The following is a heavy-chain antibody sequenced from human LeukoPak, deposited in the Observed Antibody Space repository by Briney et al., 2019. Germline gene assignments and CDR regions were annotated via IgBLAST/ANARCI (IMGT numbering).Heavy chain of an antibody. V-gene: IGHV3-21*06. Sequence: PGGSLRLSWVASGFTFGSHAMNWVRQAPGKGLEWVSSISRNSLYMYYADSLKGRFTISRDNAKNSLYLQMDSLRAEDTAVYYCARDKVGHDFWSGYSDSWGQGTLVTVSS. CDR2: ISRNSLYM. CDR3: ARDKVGHDFWSGYSDS. CDR1: GFTFGSHA. D-gene: IGHD3-3*01. J-gene: IGHJ4*02.